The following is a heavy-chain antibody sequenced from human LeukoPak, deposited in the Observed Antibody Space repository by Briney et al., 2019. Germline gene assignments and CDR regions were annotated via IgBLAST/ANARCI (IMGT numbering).Heavy chain of an antibody. V-gene: IGHV4-59*12. Sequence: SETLSLTCTVSGGSISSYYWSWIRQPPGKGLEWIGYIYYSGSTNYNPSLKSRVTISVDTSKNQFSLKLSSVTAADTAVYYCAREEGYSYGIYYYYYYMDVWGKGTTVTVSS. CDR2: IYYSGST. D-gene: IGHD5-18*01. CDR3: AREEGYSYGIYYYYYYMDV. J-gene: IGHJ6*03. CDR1: GGSISSYY.